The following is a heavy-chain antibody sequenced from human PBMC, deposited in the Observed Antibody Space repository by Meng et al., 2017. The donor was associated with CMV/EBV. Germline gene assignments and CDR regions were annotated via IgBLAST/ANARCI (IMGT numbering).Heavy chain of an antibody. J-gene: IGHJ3*02. Sequence: TCTVSGGSISSADYYWSWIRQPPGKGMEWIGYIDYRGSTYYNPSLKSRVTMSVDMSKNQFALRLSSVTAADTAVYYCARGYGGAFDIWGQGTMVTVSS. D-gene: IGHD3-10*01. V-gene: IGHV4-30-4*08. CDR1: GGSISSADYY. CDR3: ARGYGGAFDI. CDR2: IDYRGST.